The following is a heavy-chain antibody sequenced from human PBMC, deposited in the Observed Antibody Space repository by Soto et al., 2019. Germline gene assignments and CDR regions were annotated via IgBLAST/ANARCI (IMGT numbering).Heavy chain of an antibody. D-gene: IGHD3-3*01. CDR3: ARDGSITIFGVVKDGMDV. CDR1: GFTFSSYA. CDR2: ISGSGGST. J-gene: IGHJ6*02. V-gene: IGHV3-23*01. Sequence: PGGSLRLSCAASGFTFSSYAMSWVRQAPGKGLEWVSAISGSGGSTYYADTVKGRFTISRDNSKNTLYLQMNSLRAEDTAVYYCARDGSITIFGVVKDGMDVWGQGTTVTV.